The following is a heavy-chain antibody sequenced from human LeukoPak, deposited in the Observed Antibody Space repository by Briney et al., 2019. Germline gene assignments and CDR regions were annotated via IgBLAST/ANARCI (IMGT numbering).Heavy chain of an antibody. V-gene: IGHV4-59*01. Sequence: NPSETLSLTCSVSGVPISTYYWSWLRQSPGKGLEWIAYVYYNGDIMYNPSLKSRVTTSLDTSKNQFSLSMTSVTAADTAVYFCATTWYYDSRGYLFDDWGHGTLVTVSS. CDR3: ATTWYYDSRGYLFDD. CDR1: GVPISTYY. CDR2: VYYNGDI. D-gene: IGHD3-22*01. J-gene: IGHJ4*01.